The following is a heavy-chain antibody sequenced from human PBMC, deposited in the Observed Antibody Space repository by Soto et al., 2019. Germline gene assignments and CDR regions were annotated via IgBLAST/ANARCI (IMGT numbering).Heavy chain of an antibody. Sequence: ASVKVSCKASGYTFTSYYMHWVRQAPGQGLEWMGGIIPIFGTANYAQKFQGRVTITADESTSTAYMELSSLRSEDTAVYYCARVRQDIVLMVYAPRGDDAFDIWGQGTMVTVS. D-gene: IGHD2-8*01. J-gene: IGHJ3*02. CDR2: IIPIFGTA. CDR1: GYTFTSYY. V-gene: IGHV1-69*13. CDR3: ARVRQDIVLMVYAPRGDDAFDI.